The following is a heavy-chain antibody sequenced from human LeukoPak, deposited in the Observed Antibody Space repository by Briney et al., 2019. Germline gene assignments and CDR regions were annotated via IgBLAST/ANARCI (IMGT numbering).Heavy chain of an antibody. CDR1: GFTFSSYW. Sequence: GGSLRLPCAASGFTFSSYWMTWGRQAPGKGLEWVANIRQDGSEKNYVDSVKGRFTISRDNAKNSLYLQVNSLRVEDTAVYFCMRQNRAYFFGHWGQGTLVTVSS. J-gene: IGHJ1*01. CDR2: IRQDGSEK. CDR3: MRQNRAYFFGH. D-gene: IGHD3-3*01. V-gene: IGHV3-7*01.